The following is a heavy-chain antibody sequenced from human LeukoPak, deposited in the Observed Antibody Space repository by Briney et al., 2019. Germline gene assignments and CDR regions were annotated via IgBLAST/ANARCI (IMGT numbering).Heavy chain of an antibody. CDR3: ARALRSDGGY. V-gene: IGHV1-2*02. CDR2: INPNNGGT. CDR1: GYTFTGYY. Sequence: GASVKVSCKASGYTFTGYYMHWVRQAPGQGLEWMGWINPNNGGTNYAQKFQGRVTMTRDTSISTAYMELSSLTSDDTAVYYCARALRSDGGYWGQGTLVTVSS. J-gene: IGHJ4*02.